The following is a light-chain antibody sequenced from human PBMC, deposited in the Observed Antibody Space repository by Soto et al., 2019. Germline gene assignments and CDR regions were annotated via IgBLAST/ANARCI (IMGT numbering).Light chain of an antibody. Sequence: AIRMTQSPSSLSASTGDRVTITCRASQGISSYLAWYQQKPGKAPKLLIYAASTLQSGVPSRFSGSGSGTDFTLTISCLQSEDFATHYCQQYYSYPTTFGQGTKVDIK. CDR1: QGISSY. CDR2: AAS. J-gene: IGKJ1*01. CDR3: QQYYSYPTT. V-gene: IGKV1-8*01.